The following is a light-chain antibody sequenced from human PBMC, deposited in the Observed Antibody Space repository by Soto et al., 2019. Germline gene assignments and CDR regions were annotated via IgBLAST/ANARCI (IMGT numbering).Light chain of an antibody. CDR2: AAS. CDR3: QQRSNWPPIT. V-gene: IGKV3D-20*02. CDR1: QSVTSNY. J-gene: IGKJ5*01. Sequence: IVLTQSPVTLSWSPGEGATLSWRASQSVTSNYLAWCQQKPAQAPRLVIYAASSRATGIPDRFSGSGSATDFTLTISSLEPEDFAVYYCQQRSNWPPITFGQGTRLEIK.